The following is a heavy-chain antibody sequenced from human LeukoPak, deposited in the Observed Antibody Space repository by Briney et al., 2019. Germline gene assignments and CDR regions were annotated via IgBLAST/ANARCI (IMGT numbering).Heavy chain of an antibody. Sequence: SETLSLTCAVYGGSFSGYYWSWIRQPPGKGLEWIGEINHSGSTNYNPSLKSRVTISVDTSKNQFSLKLSSVTAADTAVYYCARLRSSGSYYKIKYYYYMDVWGKGTTVTVSS. D-gene: IGHD3-10*01. J-gene: IGHJ6*03. V-gene: IGHV4-34*01. CDR3: ARLRSSGSYYKIKYYYYMDV. CDR2: INHSGST. CDR1: GGSFSGYY.